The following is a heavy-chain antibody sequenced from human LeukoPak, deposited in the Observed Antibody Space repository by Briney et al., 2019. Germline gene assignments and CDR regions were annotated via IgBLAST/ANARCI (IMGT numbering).Heavy chain of an antibody. J-gene: IGHJ3*02. CDR2: IIPIFGTA. CDR3: ATDFQEFGGAFDI. Sequence: SVKVSCKASGGTFSSYAISWVRQAPGQGLEWMGGIIPIFGTANYAQKFQGRVTMTEDTSTDTAYMELSSLRSEDTAVYYYATDFQEFGGAFDIWGQGTMVTVSS. CDR1: GGTFSSYA. D-gene: IGHD3-10*01. V-gene: IGHV1-69*06.